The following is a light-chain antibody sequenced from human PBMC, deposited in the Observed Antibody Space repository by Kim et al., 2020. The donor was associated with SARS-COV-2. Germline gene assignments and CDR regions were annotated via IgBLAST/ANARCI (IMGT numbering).Light chain of an antibody. J-gene: IGKJ1*01. Sequence: ASVGDRVTITCRASQSISNYLNWYQQKPGKAPKVLIFGASSLQSGVPSRFSGSGSGTDFTLTITSLQPEDFATYYCQQSASSPRTFGQGTKVDIK. V-gene: IGKV1-39*01. CDR2: GAS. CDR1: QSISNY. CDR3: QQSASSPRT.